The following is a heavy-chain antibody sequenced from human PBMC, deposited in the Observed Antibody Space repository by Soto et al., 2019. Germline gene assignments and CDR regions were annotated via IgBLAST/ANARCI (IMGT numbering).Heavy chain of an antibody. V-gene: IGHV4-30-4*01. CDR2: IYYSGST. Sequence: ASETLSLTCTVSGGSISSGDYYWSWIRQPPGKGLEWIGYIYYSGSTYYNPSLKSRVTISVDTSKNQFSLKLSSVTAADTAVYYCAREGVAAAGTNWFDPWGQGTLVTVSS. CDR3: AREGVAAAGTNWFDP. CDR1: GGSISSGDYY. J-gene: IGHJ5*02. D-gene: IGHD6-13*01.